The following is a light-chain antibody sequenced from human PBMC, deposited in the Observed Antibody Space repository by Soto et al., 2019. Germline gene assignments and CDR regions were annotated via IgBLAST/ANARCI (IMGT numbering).Light chain of an antibody. J-gene: IGKJ4*01. CDR1: QGIGSH. CDR2: VAS. V-gene: IGKV1-9*01. Sequence: IQLTQSPSFLSASVGDTVTITCRASQGIGSHLAWYQQKPGTVPNLLIYVASTLQSGVPSRFSGSGSGTEFTLTISSLQPEDFATYYCQQCGSYPLTFGGGTEVEIK. CDR3: QQCGSYPLT.